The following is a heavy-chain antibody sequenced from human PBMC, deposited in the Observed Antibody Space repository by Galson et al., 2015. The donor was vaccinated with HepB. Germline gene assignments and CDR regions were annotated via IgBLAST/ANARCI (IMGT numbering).Heavy chain of an antibody. D-gene: IGHD2-21*01. V-gene: IGHV3-23*01. CDR1: GFTFSSYA. Sequence: SLRLSCAASGFTFSSYAMSWVRQAPGKGLEWVSAISGSGGSTYYADSVKGRFTISRDNSKNTLYLQMNSLRAEDTAVYYCAKDRGETPEGRDYWGQGTLVTVSS. J-gene: IGHJ4*02. CDR2: ISGSGGST. CDR3: AKDRGETPEGRDY.